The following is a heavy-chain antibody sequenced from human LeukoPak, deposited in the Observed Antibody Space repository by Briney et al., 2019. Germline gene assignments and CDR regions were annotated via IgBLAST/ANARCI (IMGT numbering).Heavy chain of an antibody. J-gene: IGHJ5*02. CDR3: TSSXSXSWEXWXXP. CDR1: GFTFGDYA. Sequence: GGSLRLSCTASGFTFGDYAMSWVRQAPGKGLEWVGFIRSKAYGGTTEYAASVKGRFTISRDDSKSIAYLQMNSLKTEDTAVYYCTSSXSXSWEXWXXPXGXGXLVTVSS. CDR2: IRSKAYGGTT. V-gene: IGHV3-49*04. D-gene: IGHD6-13*01.